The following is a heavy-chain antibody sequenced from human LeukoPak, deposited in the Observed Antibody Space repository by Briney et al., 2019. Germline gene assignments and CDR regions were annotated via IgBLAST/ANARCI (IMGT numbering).Heavy chain of an antibody. Sequence: SETLSLTCTVSGYSISSGYYWGWIRQPPGKGLEWIGSIYHSGSTYYNPSLKSRVTISVDTSKNQFSLKLSSVTAADTAVYYCARAYCGGDCYYLSWYFDLWGRGTLVTVSS. CDR2: IYHSGST. D-gene: IGHD2-21*02. CDR1: GYSISSGYY. V-gene: IGHV4-38-2*02. CDR3: ARAYCGGDCYYLSWYFDL. J-gene: IGHJ2*01.